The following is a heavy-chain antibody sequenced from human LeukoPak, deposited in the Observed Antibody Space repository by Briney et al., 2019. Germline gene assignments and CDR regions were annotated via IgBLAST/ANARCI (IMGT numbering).Heavy chain of an antibody. D-gene: IGHD1-26*01. CDR3: VTPRSWELSDMAV. J-gene: IGHJ6*03. CDR2: VYHTGET. Sequence: SETVSLTCTVSAYSITTNYYWAWIRQSPGTGLEWMGSVYHTGETYYNPSLKSRVIISVDTSKNELSLRLTSVTAADTAVYYCVTPRSWELSDMAVWGKGTTVIVSS. CDR1: AYSITTNYY. V-gene: IGHV4-38-2*02.